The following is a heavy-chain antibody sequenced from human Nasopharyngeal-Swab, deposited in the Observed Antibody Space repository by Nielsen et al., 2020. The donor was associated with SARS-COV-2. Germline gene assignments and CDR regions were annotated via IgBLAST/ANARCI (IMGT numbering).Heavy chain of an antibody. CDR1: GFPFSSYS. CDR2: ISSSSSYI. J-gene: IGHJ4*02. Sequence: GESLKISCAASGFPFSSYSMNWVRQAPGKGLEWVSSISSSSSYIYYADSVKGRFTISRDNAKNSLYLQMNSLRAEDTAVYYCAREDYGGNMNYWGQGTLVTVSS. CDR3: AREDYGGNMNY. V-gene: IGHV3-21*01. D-gene: IGHD4-23*01.